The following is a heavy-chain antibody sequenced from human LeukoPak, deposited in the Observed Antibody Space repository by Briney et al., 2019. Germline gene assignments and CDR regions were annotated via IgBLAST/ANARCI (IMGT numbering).Heavy chain of an antibody. V-gene: IGHV4-39*07. J-gene: IGHJ4*02. CDR1: GVSISSNISY. D-gene: IGHD2-15*01. CDR3: AREYCSGGSCYGIDY. Sequence: SETLSLTYIVSGVSISSNISYWGWIRQPPGKGLEWIGTIYYSGSTYYNPSLKSRVTISVDTSKNQFSLQLNSVTPEDTAVYYCAREYCSGGSCYGIDYWGQGTLVTVSS. CDR2: IYYSGST.